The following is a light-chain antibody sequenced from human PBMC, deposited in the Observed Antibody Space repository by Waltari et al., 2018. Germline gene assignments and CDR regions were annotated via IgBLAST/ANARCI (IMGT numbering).Light chain of an antibody. CDR2: GPS. CDR3: QQFHKWPPT. CDR1: QSLGSI. J-gene: IGKJ1*01. V-gene: IGKV3-15*01. Sequence: EIVMTQSPVTLSVSPGERATLSCTASQSLGSILAWYQQKPGQAPRLLIYGPSSRATGIPARFSGSGSGTYFTLTISSLQSEDFAVYYCQQFHKWPPTFGQGTTVEV.